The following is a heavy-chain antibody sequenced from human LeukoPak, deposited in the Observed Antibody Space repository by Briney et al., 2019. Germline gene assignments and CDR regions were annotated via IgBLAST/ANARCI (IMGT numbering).Heavy chain of an antibody. CDR1: GFTFSSYP. J-gene: IGHJ4*02. V-gene: IGHV3-30-3*01. CDR3: ARDHCSSTSCYFDY. Sequence: GGSLRLSCAASGFTFSSYPMHWVRQAPGKGLEWVAVISYDGSNKYYADSVKGRFTISRDNSKNTLYLQMNSLRAEDTAVYYCARDHCSSTSCYFDYWGQGTLVTVSS. D-gene: IGHD2-2*01. CDR2: ISYDGSNK.